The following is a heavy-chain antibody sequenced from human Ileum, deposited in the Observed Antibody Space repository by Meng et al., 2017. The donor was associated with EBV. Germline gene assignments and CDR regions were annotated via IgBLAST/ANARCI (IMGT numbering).Heavy chain of an antibody. CDR3: AREDSSGWFRVDY. CDR2: FYFGGST. D-gene: IGHD6-19*01. J-gene: IGHJ4*02. Sequence: LPLQVSGAGMVKASETLYPPCTVSGDSLSSSRYYWDWIRQTPWKGLEWIGNFYFGGSTYYNPSLRSRVTISGDTSKNQFSLKLTSVTAADTAIYYCAREDSSGWFRVDYWGPGSLVTVSS. CDR1: GDSLSSSRYY. V-gene: IGHV4-39*07.